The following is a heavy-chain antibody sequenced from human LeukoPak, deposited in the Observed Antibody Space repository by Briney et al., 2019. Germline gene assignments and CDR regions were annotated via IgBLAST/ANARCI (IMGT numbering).Heavy chain of an antibody. CDR2: IYYSGST. V-gene: IGHV4-39*07. J-gene: IGHJ5*02. Sequence: SETLPLTCTVSGGSISSSSYYWGWIRQPPGKGLEWIGSIYYSGSTYYNPSLKSRVTISVDTSKNQISLKLSSVTAADTAVYYCASGMSSWFDPWGQGTLVTVSS. CDR1: GGSISSSSYY. CDR3: ASGMSSWFDP. D-gene: IGHD1-1*01.